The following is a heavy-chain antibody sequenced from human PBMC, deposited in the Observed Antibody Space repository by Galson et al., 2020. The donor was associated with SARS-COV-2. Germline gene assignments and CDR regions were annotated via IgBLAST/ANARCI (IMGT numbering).Heavy chain of an antibody. CDR1: GGSISSSSYY. CDR3: AGEVVGATKYYYYYCMDV. CDR2: IYYSGST. V-gene: IGHV4-39*07. J-gene: IGHJ6*02. D-gene: IGHD1-26*01. Sequence: ASETLSLTCTVSGGSISSSSYYWGWIRQPPGKGLEWIGSIYYSGSTYYNPSLKSRVTISVDTSKNQFSLKLSSVTAADTAVYYCAGEVVGATKYYYYYCMDVWGQGTTVTVSS.